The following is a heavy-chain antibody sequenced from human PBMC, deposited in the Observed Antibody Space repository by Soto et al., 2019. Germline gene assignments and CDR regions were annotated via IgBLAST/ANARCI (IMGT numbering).Heavy chain of an antibody. CDR1: GYTFTGYY. V-gene: IGHV1-2*02. J-gene: IGHJ4*02. CDR2: INPNSGCT. CDR3: ARAYLYDFWSGSLDY. Sequence: ASVKVSCKASGYTFTGYYMHWVRQAPGQGLEWMGWINPNSGCTNYAQKFQGRVTMTRDTSISTAYMELSRLRSDDTAVYYCARAYLYDFWSGSLDYWGQGTLVTVSS. D-gene: IGHD3-3*01.